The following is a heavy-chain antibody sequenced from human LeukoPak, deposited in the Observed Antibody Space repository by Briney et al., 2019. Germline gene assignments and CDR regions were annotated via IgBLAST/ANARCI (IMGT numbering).Heavy chain of an antibody. CDR2: INHSGST. D-gene: IGHD6-19*01. CDR1: GFTFSHYY. CDR3: ARVLEGSSGQHWYFDL. J-gene: IGHJ2*01. V-gene: IGHV4-34*01. Sequence: PGGSLRLSCAASGFTFSHYYMSWIRQPPGKGLEWIGEINHSGSTNYSPSLKSRVTISVDTSKNQFSLRLSSVTAADTAVYYCARVLEGSSGQHWYFDLWGRGTLVTVSS.